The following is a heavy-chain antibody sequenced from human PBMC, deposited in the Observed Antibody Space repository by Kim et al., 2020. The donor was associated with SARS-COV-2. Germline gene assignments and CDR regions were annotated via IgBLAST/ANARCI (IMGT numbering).Heavy chain of an antibody. V-gene: IGHV4-61*01. CDR2: IYYSGST. Sequence: SETLSLTCTVSGGSVSSGSYYWSWIRQPPGKGLEWIGYIYYSGSTNYNPSLKSRVTISVDTSKNQFSLKLSSVTAADTAVYYCASIAVEMATPLFDYWGPGTLGTVSS. CDR3: ASIAVEMATPLFDY. D-gene: IGHD5-12*01. CDR1: GGSVSSGSYY. J-gene: IGHJ4*02.